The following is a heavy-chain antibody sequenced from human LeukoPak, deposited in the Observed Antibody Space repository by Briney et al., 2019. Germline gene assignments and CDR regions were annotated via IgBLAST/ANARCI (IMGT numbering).Heavy chain of an antibody. CDR3: ARDGTAEYYDSSGYYYDDRYKAFDI. CDR2: TYYRSKWYN. J-gene: IGHJ3*02. V-gene: IGHV6-1*01. CDR1: GDSVSSNSAA. D-gene: IGHD3-22*01. Sequence: SQTLSLTCAISGDSVSSNSAAWNWIRQSPSRGLEWLGRTYYRSKWYNDYAVFVKSRITINPDTSKNQFSLQLNSVTPEDTAVYYCARDGTAEYYDSSGYYYDDRYKAFDIWGQGTMVTVSS.